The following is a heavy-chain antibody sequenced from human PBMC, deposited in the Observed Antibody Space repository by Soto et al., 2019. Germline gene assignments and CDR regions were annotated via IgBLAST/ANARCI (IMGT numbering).Heavy chain of an antibody. CDR1: GDSICRGGYY. J-gene: IGHJ4*02. CDR2: IYTTGST. D-gene: IGHD5-18*01. V-gene: IGHV4-31*03. Sequence: SETLSLTCTVSGDSICRGGYYWTWIRQHPGKGLEWIAYIYTTGSTYYNPSLKSRVGISVDTSKNQFSLKLSSVTAADTAVYSCARYSYGPTDYWGQGTLVTVSS. CDR3: ARYSYGPTDY.